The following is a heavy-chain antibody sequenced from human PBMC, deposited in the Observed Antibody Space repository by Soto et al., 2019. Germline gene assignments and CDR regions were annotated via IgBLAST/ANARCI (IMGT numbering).Heavy chain of an antibody. CDR1: GGTFSSYA. Sequence: QVQLVQSGAEVKKPGSSVKVSCKASGGTFSSYAISWVRQAPGQGLEWMGGIIPIFGTANYAQKFRGRVTITADESTSTAYMELSSLRSEDTAVYYCARERIGTMIVVVTSGFDLWGRGTLVTVSS. CDR2: IIPIFGTA. V-gene: IGHV1-69*12. J-gene: IGHJ2*01. D-gene: IGHD3-22*01. CDR3: ARERIGTMIVVVTSGFDL.